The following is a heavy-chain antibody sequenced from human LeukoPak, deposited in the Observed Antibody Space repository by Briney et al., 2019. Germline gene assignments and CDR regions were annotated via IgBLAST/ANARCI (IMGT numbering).Heavy chain of an antibody. CDR1: GFNFANHA. V-gene: IGHV3-23*01. J-gene: IGHJ4*02. Sequence: GGSLRLSCAASGFNFANHAMSWVRQTPGRGLEWVSAISGGGDITYYADSVTGRFTISRDNSKDTLFLQMHSLRPGDTAVYYCVREDTPATANYWGQGTLVTISS. CDR2: ISGGGDIT. CDR3: VREDTPATANY. D-gene: IGHD2-21*02.